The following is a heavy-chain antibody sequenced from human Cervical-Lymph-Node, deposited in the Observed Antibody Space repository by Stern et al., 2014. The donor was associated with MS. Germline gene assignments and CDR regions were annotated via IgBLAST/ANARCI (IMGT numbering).Heavy chain of an antibody. V-gene: IGHV4-61*03. CDR3: ARGKRVSASRAIWFDP. CDR1: GDSVSSATYH. Sequence: QVQLQESGPGLVKPSETLSLTCAVSGDSVSSATYHWNWIRQAPGKGLEWIAYIYYSGSINYNPSLQSRVTMSVDTSKNHFSLKLSSVTAADTAVYYCARGKRVSASRAIWFDPWGQGTLVTVSS. J-gene: IGHJ5*02. D-gene: IGHD6-6*01. CDR2: IYYSGSI.